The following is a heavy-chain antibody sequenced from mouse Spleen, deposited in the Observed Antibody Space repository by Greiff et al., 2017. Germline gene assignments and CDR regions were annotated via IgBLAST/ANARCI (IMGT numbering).Heavy chain of an antibody. V-gene: IGHV5-9-1*02. J-gene: IGHJ2*01. D-gene: IGHD2-1*01. CDR3: TREGGNFHFDY. CDR2: ISSGGDYI. CDR1: GFTFSSYA. Sequence: EVQGVESGEGLVKPGGSLKLSCAASGFTFSSYAMSWVRQTPEKRLEWVAYISSGGDYIYYADTVKGRFTISRDNARNTLYLQMSSLKSEDTAMYYCTREGGNFHFDYWGQGTTLTVSS.